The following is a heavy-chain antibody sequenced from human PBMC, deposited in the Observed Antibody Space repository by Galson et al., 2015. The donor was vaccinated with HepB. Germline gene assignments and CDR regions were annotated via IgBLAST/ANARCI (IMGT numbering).Heavy chain of an antibody. CDR2: IYYSGST. CDR1: GGSISSGDYY. D-gene: IGHD5-12*01. V-gene: IGHV4-30-4*01. Sequence: LSLTCTVSGGSISSGDYYWSWIRQPPGKGLEWIGYIYYSGSTYYNPSLKSRVTISVDTSKNQFSLKLSSVTAADTAVYYCARDSWLPYWYFDLWGRGTLVTVSS. CDR3: ARDSWLPYWYFDL. J-gene: IGHJ2*01.